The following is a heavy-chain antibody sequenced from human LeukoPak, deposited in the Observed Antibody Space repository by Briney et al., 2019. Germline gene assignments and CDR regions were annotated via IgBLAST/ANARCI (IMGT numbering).Heavy chain of an antibody. Sequence: PSETLSLTCAVYGGSFSGDYWSWIRQPPGKGLEWVGEINHSGSTNYNPSLKSRVTISVDTSKNQFSLKLSSVTAADTAVYYCASIRLGYCSGGSCRDYWGQGTLVTVSS. CDR1: GGSFSGDY. CDR2: INHSGST. CDR3: ASIRLGYCSGGSCRDY. J-gene: IGHJ4*02. V-gene: IGHV4-34*01. D-gene: IGHD2-15*01.